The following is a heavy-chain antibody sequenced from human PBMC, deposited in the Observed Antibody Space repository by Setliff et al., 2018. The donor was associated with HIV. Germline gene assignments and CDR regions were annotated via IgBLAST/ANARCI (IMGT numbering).Heavy chain of an antibody. D-gene: IGHD6-13*01. CDR3: ARGFTAAAGPTGY. V-gene: IGHV3-7*01. Sequence: PGGSLRLSCAASGFTLRSYWMGWVRQAPGKGLEWVANINEDGADIRYADSVKGRFLISRDNAKNLVYLLMNSLIDEDTAVYYCARGFTAAAGPTGYWGQGTLVTVSS. J-gene: IGHJ4*02. CDR2: INEDGADI. CDR1: GFTLRSYW.